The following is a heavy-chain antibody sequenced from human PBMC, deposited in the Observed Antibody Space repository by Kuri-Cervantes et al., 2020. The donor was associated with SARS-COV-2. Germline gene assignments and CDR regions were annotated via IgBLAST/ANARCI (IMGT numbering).Heavy chain of an antibody. V-gene: IGHV4-38-2*02. Sequence: GSLRLSCTVSGYSISSGYYWGWIRQPPGKGLEWIGSTYHSGSTYYNPSLKSRVTISVDTSKNQFSLKLSSVTAADTAVYYCARRLKDGPPDYWGQGTLVTVSS. J-gene: IGHJ4*02. CDR1: GYSISSGYY. CDR2: TYHSGST. CDR3: ARRLKDGPPDY.